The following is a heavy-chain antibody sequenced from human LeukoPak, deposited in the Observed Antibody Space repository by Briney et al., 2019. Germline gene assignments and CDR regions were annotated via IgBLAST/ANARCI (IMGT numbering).Heavy chain of an antibody. D-gene: IGHD4-17*01. CDR2: MNPNGGNT. Sequence: ASVKVSCKASGYTFTSYGINWVRQATGQGLEWMGWMNPNGGNTGYAQKFQGRVTITRNTSISTAYMELSSLRSEDTAVYHCARGRGLTTVTHYYYYYMDVWGKGTTVTVSS. CDR3: ARGRGLTTVTHYYYYYMDV. V-gene: IGHV1-8*03. J-gene: IGHJ6*03. CDR1: GYTFTSYG.